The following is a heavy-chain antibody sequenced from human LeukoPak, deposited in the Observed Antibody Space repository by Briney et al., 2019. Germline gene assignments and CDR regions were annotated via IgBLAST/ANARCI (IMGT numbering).Heavy chain of an antibody. CDR1: GGTFGSYA. CDR3: ARGGIAAAGTIEDYYYYGMDV. Sequence: SVKVSCKASGGTFGSYAISWVRQAPGQGLEWMGRIIPIFGIANYAQKFQGRVTITADKSTSTAYMELSSLRSEDTAVYYCARGGIAAAGTIEDYYYYGMDVWGQGTTVTVSS. V-gene: IGHV1-69*04. CDR2: IIPIFGIA. J-gene: IGHJ6*02. D-gene: IGHD6-13*01.